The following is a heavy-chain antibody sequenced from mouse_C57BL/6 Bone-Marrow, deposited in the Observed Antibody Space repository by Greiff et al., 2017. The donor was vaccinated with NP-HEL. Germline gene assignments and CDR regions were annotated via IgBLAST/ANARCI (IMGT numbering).Heavy chain of an antibody. V-gene: IGHV2-2*01. D-gene: IGHD1-1*01. J-gene: IGHJ1*03. Sequence: QVQLKESGPGLVQPSQSLSITCTVSGFSLTSYGVHWVRQSPGKGLEWLGVIWSGGSADYNAAFISRLGISKDNSKRQVFFKMNSLQADDTAIYYCARKYYGSSYVYFDVWGTATTVTVSS. CDR1: GFSLTSYG. CDR2: IWSGGSA. CDR3: ARKYYGSSYVYFDV.